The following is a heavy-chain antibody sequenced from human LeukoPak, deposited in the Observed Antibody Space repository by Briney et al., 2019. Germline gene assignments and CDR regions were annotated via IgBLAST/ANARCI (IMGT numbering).Heavy chain of an antibody. CDR3: VRRGSSWTFDY. Sequence: GGSLRLSCAASGFTFTSYWMHWVRQTPGKGLVCVSHIYSDGSSTMYADSVKGRFTISRDNAKSTLYLQMNSLRAEDTAIYYCVRRGSSWTFDYWGQGTLVTVSS. CDR1: GFTFTSYW. V-gene: IGHV3-74*03. J-gene: IGHJ4*02. CDR2: IYSDGSST. D-gene: IGHD6-6*01.